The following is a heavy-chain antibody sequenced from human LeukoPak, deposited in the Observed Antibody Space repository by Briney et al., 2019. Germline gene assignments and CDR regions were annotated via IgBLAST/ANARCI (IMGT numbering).Heavy chain of an antibody. CDR1: GGSIRSYY. V-gene: IGHV4-59*01. Sequence: SETLSLTCTVSGGSIRSYYWGWIRQPPGKGLEWIGYIYYSGSTNYNPSLKSRVSISVDTSKNQFSLKLSSVTAADTAVYYCARTGSTVTMLYPFDHWGQGTLVTVSS. D-gene: IGHD4-17*01. CDR3: ARTGSTVTMLYPFDH. J-gene: IGHJ4*02. CDR2: IYYSGST.